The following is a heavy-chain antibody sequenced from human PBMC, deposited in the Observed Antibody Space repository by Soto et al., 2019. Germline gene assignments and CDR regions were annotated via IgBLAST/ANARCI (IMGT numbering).Heavy chain of an antibody. Sequence: QVQLVQSGAEVKKPGASVKVSCKASGYTFTSYGISWVRQAPGQGLEWLGWSSSYNGNTNYPQKLEGRVTMTTDTSTSTAYMELRSLRSDDTAVYYCARDLHGMVARPVYYYYYGMDVLGQGTTVTVSS. CDR3: ARDLHGMVARPVYYYYYGMDV. CDR2: SSSYNGNT. CDR1: GYTFTSYG. V-gene: IGHV1-18*01. J-gene: IGHJ6*02. D-gene: IGHD5-12*01.